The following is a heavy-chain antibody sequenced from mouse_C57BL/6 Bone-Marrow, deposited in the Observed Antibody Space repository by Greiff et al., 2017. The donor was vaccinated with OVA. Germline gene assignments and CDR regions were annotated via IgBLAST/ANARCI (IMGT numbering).Heavy chain of an antibody. CDR2: IDPSDSYT. J-gene: IGHJ2*01. CDR3: ARRDYYGFDD. D-gene: IGHD1-1*01. CDR1: GYTFTSYW. Sequence: QVQLQQPGAELVRPGTSVKLSCKASGYTFTSYWMHWVKQRPGQGLAWIGVIDPSDSYTTYNPKFKGKATLTVYTSSSTAYMQRSSRTSEDSAVYYCARRDYYGFDDWGKGTTLTVSS. V-gene: IGHV1-59*01.